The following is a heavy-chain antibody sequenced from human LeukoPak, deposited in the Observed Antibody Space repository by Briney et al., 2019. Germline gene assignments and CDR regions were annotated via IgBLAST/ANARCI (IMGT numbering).Heavy chain of an antibody. CDR3: ARGQNDYYYYYYMDV. J-gene: IGHJ6*03. D-gene: IGHD1-1*01. V-gene: IGHV4-59*11. CDR1: GGSISSHY. CDR2: IYYSGST. Sequence: SETLSLTCTVSGGSISSHYWSWIRQPPGKGLEWIGYIYYSGSTNYNPSLKSRVTISVDTFKNQFSLKLSSVTAADTAVYYCARGQNDYYYYYYMDVWGKGTTVTVSS.